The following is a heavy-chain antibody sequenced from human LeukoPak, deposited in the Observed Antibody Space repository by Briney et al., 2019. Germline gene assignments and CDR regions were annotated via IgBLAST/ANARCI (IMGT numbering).Heavy chain of an antibody. D-gene: IGHD6-13*01. CDR3: AKGIGSSWLDY. Sequence: PSETLSLTCTVSGGSISSYYWSWIRQPPGKGLEWIGYIYYSGSTNYNPSLKSRVTISVDTSKNQFSLKLSSVTAADTAVYYCAKGIGSSWLDYWGQGTLVTVSP. J-gene: IGHJ4*02. CDR2: IYYSGST. CDR1: GGSISSYY. V-gene: IGHV4-59*01.